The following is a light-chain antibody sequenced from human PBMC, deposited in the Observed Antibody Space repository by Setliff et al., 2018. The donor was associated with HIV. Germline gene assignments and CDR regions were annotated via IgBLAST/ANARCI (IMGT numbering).Light chain of an antibody. CDR3: QQYNNYPLT. CDR2: KAS. V-gene: IGKV1-5*03. CDR1: QRISTW. Sequence: DIQMTQSPSTLSASVGDRVTITCRASQRISTWLAWYQQKPGKAPKLLINKASSLESGVPSRFSGSGSGTEFTLTISSLQPDDLATYYCQQYNNYPLTFGGGTKVDIK. J-gene: IGKJ4*01.